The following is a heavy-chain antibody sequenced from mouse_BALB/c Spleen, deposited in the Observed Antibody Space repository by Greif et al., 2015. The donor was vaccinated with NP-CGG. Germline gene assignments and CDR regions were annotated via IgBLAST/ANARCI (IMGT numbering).Heavy chain of an antibody. CDR1: GFNIKDTY. Sequence: VQLQQSGAELVKPGASVKLSCTASGFNIKDTYMHWVKQRPEQGLEWIGRIDPANGNTKYDPKFQGKATITADTSSNTAHLQLSSLTSEDTAVYYCARGFPYYAMDYWGQGTSVTVSS. V-gene: IGHV14-3*02. CDR2: IDPANGNT. J-gene: IGHJ4*01. CDR3: ARGFPYYAMDY.